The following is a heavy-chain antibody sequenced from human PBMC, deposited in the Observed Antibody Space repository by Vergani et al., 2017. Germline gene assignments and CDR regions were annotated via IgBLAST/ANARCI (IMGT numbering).Heavy chain of an antibody. Sequence: QVQLVQSGAEVKKPGASVKVSCKASGYTFTSYGISWVRQAPGQGLEWMGWISAYNGNTNYAQKLQGRVTMTTDTATGTAYMELRSLRSDDTAVYYCAREDSSSWYVFSPVRDNYFDYWGQGTLVTVSS. V-gene: IGHV1-18*01. D-gene: IGHD6-13*01. CDR3: AREDSSSWYVFSPVRDNYFDY. CDR2: ISAYNGNT. CDR1: GYTFTSYG. J-gene: IGHJ4*02.